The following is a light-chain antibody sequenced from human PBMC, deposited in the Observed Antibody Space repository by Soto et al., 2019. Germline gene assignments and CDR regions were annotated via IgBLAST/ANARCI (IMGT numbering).Light chain of an antibody. CDR1: QSVSNNY. CDR2: GES. Sequence: EIVLTQSPGTLSLSPVERATLSCRASQSVSNNYLAWYQQKPGQAPRLLIYGESNRATGIPDRLSGSGSGTDFTLTISSLEPEDFAVYYCQKYGSSPWTCGQGTKVDIK. CDR3: QKYGSSPWT. J-gene: IGKJ1*01. V-gene: IGKV3-20*01.